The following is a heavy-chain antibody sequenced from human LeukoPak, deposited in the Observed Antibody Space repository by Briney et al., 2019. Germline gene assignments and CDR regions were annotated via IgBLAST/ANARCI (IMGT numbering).Heavy chain of an antibody. CDR3: AREEVATILYLYYYYGMDV. CDR2: IKQDGSEK. V-gene: IGHV3-7*01. D-gene: IGHD5-12*01. Sequence: GGSLRLSCAASGFTFSSYWMSWVRQAPGKGLEWVANIKQDGSEKYYVDSVKGRFTISRDNAKNSLYLQMNSLRAEDTAVYYCAREEVATILYLYYYYGMDVGGQGTTVTVSS. CDR1: GFTFSSYW. J-gene: IGHJ6*02.